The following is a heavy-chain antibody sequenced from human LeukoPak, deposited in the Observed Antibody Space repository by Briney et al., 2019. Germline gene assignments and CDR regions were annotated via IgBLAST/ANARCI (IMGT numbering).Heavy chain of an antibody. CDR1: GGSISSYY. CDR2: IYYSGST. J-gene: IGHJ6*02. CDR3: AKSTGTTHYYGMDV. Sequence: PSETLSLTCTVSGGSISSYYWSWIRQPPGKGLEWIGYIYYSGSTNYNPSLKSRVTISVDRSKNQFSLKLSSVTAADTAVYYCAKSTGTTHYYGMDVWGQGTTVTVSS. V-gene: IGHV4-59*12. D-gene: IGHD1-7*01.